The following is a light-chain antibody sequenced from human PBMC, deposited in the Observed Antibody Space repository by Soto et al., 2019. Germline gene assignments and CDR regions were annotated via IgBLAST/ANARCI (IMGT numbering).Light chain of an antibody. V-gene: IGKV4-1*01. CDR2: WAS. J-gene: IGKJ1*01. Sequence: DILMTQSPDSLAVSLGERATINCKSSQSVLYSSNNKNYLAWYQQKPGQPPKLLIYWASTRESGVPDRFSGSGSGTDFTLTISSLQAEDVAVYYCKQYYSTPSTFGQGTKV. CDR3: KQYYSTPST. CDR1: QSVLYSSNNKNY.